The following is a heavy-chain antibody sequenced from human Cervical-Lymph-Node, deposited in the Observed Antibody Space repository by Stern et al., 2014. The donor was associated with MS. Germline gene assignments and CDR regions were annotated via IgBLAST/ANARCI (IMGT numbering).Heavy chain of an antibody. J-gene: IGHJ4*02. Sequence: QVQLQESGPGLVKPSQTLSLTCTVSGHSISSGDYWGWIRQSPEKGLDWIGNLFHTGTTYYNPSLESRFPLSMDKSRTQFPLKLTSVTAADTAVYYCAGGRFLEWFIDYWGQGTLVTVSS. CDR3: AGGRFLEWFIDY. CDR1: GHSISSGDY. CDR2: LFHTGTT. V-gene: IGHV4-38-2*02. D-gene: IGHD3-3*01.